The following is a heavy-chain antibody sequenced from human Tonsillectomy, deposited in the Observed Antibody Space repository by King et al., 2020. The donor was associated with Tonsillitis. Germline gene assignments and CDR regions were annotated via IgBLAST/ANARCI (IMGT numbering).Heavy chain of an antibody. CDR3: ARHGTGYDLLGRYYNYMDV. CDR2: IYPGDSDT. D-gene: IGHD5-12*01. CDR1: GYSFTNYW. Sequence: VQLVESGSEVKKPGESLKISCKGSGYSFTNYWIGWVRQMPGKGLEWMGIIYPGDSDTKYSPSFQGHVTISADKCISPAYLQWSSLKASDTAVYCCARHGTGYDLLGRYYNYMDVWGKGTTVTVSS. J-gene: IGHJ6*03. V-gene: IGHV5-51*01.